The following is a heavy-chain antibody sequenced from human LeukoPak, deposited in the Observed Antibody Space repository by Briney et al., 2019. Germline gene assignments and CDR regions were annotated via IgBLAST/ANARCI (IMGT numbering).Heavy chain of an antibody. V-gene: IGHV3-48*02. CDR1: GFIISNYN. Sequence: GGSLRLSCAASGFIISNYNMNWVRQAPGKGLEWVSYISGSNTTIYYADSVKGRFTISRDNAKNSLYLQMNSLRDEDTAVYYCARAQYCGGDCYWSFDHWGQGTLVTVSS. CDR2: ISGSNTTI. CDR3: ARAQYCGGDCYWSFDH. J-gene: IGHJ4*02. D-gene: IGHD2-21*02.